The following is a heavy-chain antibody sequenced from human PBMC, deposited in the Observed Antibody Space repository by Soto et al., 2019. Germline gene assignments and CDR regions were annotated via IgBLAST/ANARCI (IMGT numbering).Heavy chain of an antibody. V-gene: IGHV4-59*08. J-gene: IGHJ4*02. CDR1: GGSISNYY. CDR3: ARLSHPYGSSWYMDY. D-gene: IGHD6-13*01. CDR2: IYSSGST. Sequence: QVQLQESGPGLVKPSETLSLTCTVSGGSISNYYWSWIRQPPGKGLEWIGYIYSSGSTNYNPSLKRRVTISVDTSKNQFSLKLYSVTAADTAVYYCARLSHPYGSSWYMDYWGQGTLGTVSS.